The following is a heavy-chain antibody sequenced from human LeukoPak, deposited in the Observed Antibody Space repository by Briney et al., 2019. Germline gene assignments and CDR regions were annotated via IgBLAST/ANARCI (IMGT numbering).Heavy chain of an antibody. Sequence: PGGSLRLSCAASGFTFSSYWMSWVRQAPGKVLEWVANIKQDGSEKYYVDSVKGRFTISRDNAKNSLYLQMNSLRAEDTAVYYCARDQVDTAMAPYYYYMDVWGKGTTVTVSS. CDR1: GFTFSSYW. D-gene: IGHD5-18*01. V-gene: IGHV3-7*01. J-gene: IGHJ6*03. CDR3: ARDQVDTAMAPYYYYMDV. CDR2: IKQDGSEK.